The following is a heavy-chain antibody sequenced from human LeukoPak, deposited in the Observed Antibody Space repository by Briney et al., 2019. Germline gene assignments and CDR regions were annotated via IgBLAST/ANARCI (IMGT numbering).Heavy chain of an antibody. CDR1: GYTFTSYY. CDR2: INPSGGST. Sequence: ASVKVSCKASGYTFTSYYMHWVRQAPGQGLEWMGIINPSGGSTRYAQKFQGRVTMTRDTSTSTVYMELSSLRSEDTAVYYCARMDIVATPGDYWGQGTLVTVSS. CDR3: ARMDIVATPGDY. V-gene: IGHV1-46*01. D-gene: IGHD5-12*01. J-gene: IGHJ4*02.